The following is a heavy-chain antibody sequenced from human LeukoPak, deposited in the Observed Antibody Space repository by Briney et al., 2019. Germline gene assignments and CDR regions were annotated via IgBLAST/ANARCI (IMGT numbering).Heavy chain of an antibody. CDR3: ARDHLLYQLWLAYDY. V-gene: IGHV4-59*12. CDR2: IYYSGST. J-gene: IGHJ4*02. CDR1: GGSISSYY. D-gene: IGHD5-18*01. Sequence: SETLSLTCTVSGGSISSYYWSWIRQPPGKGLEWIGYIYYSGSTNYNPSLKSRVTISVDTSKNQFSLKLSSVTAADTAVYYCARDHLLYQLWLAYDYWGQGTLVTVSS.